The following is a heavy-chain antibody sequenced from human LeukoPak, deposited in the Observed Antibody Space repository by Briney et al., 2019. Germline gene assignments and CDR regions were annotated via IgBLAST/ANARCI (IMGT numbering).Heavy chain of an antibody. CDR3: ARDHPYTNYDFWSGSLRDPLWDY. Sequence: SETLSLTCTVSGGSISSSSYYWGWIRQPPGKGLEWIGSIYYSGSTYYNPSLKSRVTISVDTSKNQFSLKLSSVTAADTAVYYCARDHPYTNYDFWSGSLRDPLWDYWGQGTLVTVSS. CDR2: IYYSGST. CDR1: GGSISSSSYY. V-gene: IGHV4-39*07. J-gene: IGHJ4*02. D-gene: IGHD3-3*01.